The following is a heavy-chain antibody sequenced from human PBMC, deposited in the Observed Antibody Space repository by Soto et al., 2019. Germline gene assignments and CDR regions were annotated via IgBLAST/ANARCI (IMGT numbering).Heavy chain of an antibody. V-gene: IGHV3-23*01. D-gene: IGHD1-20*01. CDR3: AKPPDYNWNDY. CDR2: VSGSGGST. J-gene: IGHJ4*02. Sequence: EVQLLESGGGLVQPGGSLRLSCAASGFTFSSYAMSWVRQAPGKGLEWISAVSGSGGSTYYADSVKGRFTISRDNSKDTLYLQMNKLRAEDTAVYYCAKPPDYNWNDYWGQGTRVTVSS. CDR1: GFTFSSYA.